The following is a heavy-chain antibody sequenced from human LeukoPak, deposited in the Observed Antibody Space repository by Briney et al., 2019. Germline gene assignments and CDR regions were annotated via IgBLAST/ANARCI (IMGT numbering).Heavy chain of an antibody. CDR1: GFTVSSHY. Sequence: PGGSLRLPCAASGFTVSSHYMTWVRQAPGKGLEWVSVIYSGGNTYYADSVKGRFTISRDNSKNTVYLQMNSLRVEDTAVYYCARFRGTRGMDYWGQGTLVTVSS. D-gene: IGHD3-16*01. CDR3: ARFRGTRGMDY. CDR2: IYSGGNT. J-gene: IGHJ4*02. V-gene: IGHV3-53*01.